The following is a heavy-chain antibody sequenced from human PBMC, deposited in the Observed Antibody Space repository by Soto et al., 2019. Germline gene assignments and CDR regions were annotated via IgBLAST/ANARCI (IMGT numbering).Heavy chain of an antibody. CDR2: ISWNSGSR. D-gene: IGHD4-17*01. Sequence: EVQLVESGGGLVQPGRSLRLSCAASGFTFDDYAMHWVRQVPGKGPEWVSGISWNSGSRGYAESVRGRFTISRDNAKNALYRQMHSLRADDTALYYCAKSMGDLEILNTTVTTFWGPVQIWGQGTMVTVSS. J-gene: IGHJ3*02. V-gene: IGHV3-9*01. CDR3: AKSMGDLEILNTTVTTFWGPVQI. CDR1: GFTFDDYA.